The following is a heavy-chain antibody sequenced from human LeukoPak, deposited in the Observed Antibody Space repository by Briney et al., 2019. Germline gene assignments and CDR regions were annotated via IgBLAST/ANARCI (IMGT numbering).Heavy chain of an antibody. V-gene: IGHV4-39*07. D-gene: IGHD6-19*01. CDR1: GGSISSSSDY. CDR2: IYYSGST. J-gene: IGHJ6*02. Sequence: PSETLSLTCTVSGGSISSSSDYWGWIRQPPGKGLEWIGSIYYSGSTYYNPSLKSRVSISVDTSKNQFSLKVSSVTAADTAVYYCARDVKSSGYNYYGMDVWGQGTTVTVSS. CDR3: ARDVKSSGYNYYGMDV.